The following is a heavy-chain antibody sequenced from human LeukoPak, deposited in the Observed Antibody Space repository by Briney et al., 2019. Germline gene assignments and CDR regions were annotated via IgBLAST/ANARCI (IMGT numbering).Heavy chain of an antibody. D-gene: IGHD3-22*01. J-gene: IGHJ4*02. CDR2: IYYSGST. CDR1: GGSISSYY. Sequence: SETLSLTCTVSGGSISSYYWSWIRQPPGKGLEWIGYIYYSGSTNYNPSLKSRVTISVDTSKNQFSLKLSSVTAADTAVYYCARLAEYYYDSSGYFDYWGQGTLVTVSS. CDR3: ARLAEYYYDSSGYFDY. V-gene: IGHV4-59*08.